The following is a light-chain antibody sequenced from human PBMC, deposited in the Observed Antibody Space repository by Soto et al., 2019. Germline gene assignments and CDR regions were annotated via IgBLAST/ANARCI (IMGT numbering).Light chain of an antibody. CDR3: SSYTSRATLV. Sequence: QSVLTQPASVSGSPGQSITVSCTGTSSDVGGYNYVSWYQQHPGKAPKLMIYEVSNRPSGVSNRFSGSKSGNTASLTISGLQAEGEADYYCSSYTSRATLVFGNGTKGTVL. CDR2: EVS. J-gene: IGLJ1*01. CDR1: SSDVGGYNY. V-gene: IGLV2-14*01.